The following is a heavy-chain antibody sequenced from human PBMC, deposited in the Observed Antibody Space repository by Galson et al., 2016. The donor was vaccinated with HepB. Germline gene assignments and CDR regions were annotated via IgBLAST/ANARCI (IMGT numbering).Heavy chain of an antibody. CDR2: ISYDGSKI. V-gene: IGHV3-30*18. CDR1: EFTFNTNA. D-gene: IGHD3-9*01. CDR3: VKGQELRQFDWLLYNSYYYGMDV. Sequence: SLRLSCAASEFTFNTNAMYWVRQAPGKGLEWVAVISYDGSKIYYGDSVKGRFTISRDNSKNTLFLQMNSLRSEDTAVYYCVKGQELRQFDWLLYNSYYYGMDVWGKGTTVTVSS. J-gene: IGHJ6*04.